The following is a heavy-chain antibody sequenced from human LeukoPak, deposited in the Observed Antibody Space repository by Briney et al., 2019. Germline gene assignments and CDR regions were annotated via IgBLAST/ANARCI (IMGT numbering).Heavy chain of an antibody. D-gene: IGHD6-19*01. CDR1: GYTFTSYG. CDR3: ARDESIAVAGTLDY. V-gene: IGHV1-18*01. CDR2: ISAYNGNT. Sequence: ASVKVSCKASGYTFTSYGISWVRQAPGQGLEWMGWISAYNGNTNYAQKLQGRVTMTTDTFTSTAYMELRSLRSDDTAVYYCARDESIAVAGTLDYWGQGTLVTVSS. J-gene: IGHJ4*02.